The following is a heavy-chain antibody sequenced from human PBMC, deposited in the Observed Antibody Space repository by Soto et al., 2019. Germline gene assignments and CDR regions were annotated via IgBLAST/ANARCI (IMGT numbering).Heavy chain of an antibody. J-gene: IGHJ6*02. CDR3: ARRDYYSYGMDV. V-gene: IGHV1-18*01. CDR2: ISTHNGNT. Sequence: QVQLVQSGAEVKKPGASVKVSCKTSGYTFVRYGITWVRQAPGQGLEWMGWISTHNGNTNYGKKLQGRVTMTTDTSTSTAYMELRSLRSDDTAVYYCARRDYYSYGMDVWGQGTTVTVPS. CDR1: GYTFVRYG.